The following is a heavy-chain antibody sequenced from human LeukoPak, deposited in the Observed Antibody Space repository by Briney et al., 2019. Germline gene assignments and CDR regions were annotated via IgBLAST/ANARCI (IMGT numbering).Heavy chain of an antibody. D-gene: IGHD4-17*01. J-gene: IGHJ1*01. CDR2: ISGSGGST. CDR3: AKGTPTTVTTPGYFQH. CDR1: GFTFDDYG. Sequence: PGGSLRLSCAASGFTFDDYGMSWVRQAPGKGLEWVSAISGSGGSTYYADSVKGRFTISRDNSRNTLYLQMNSLRAEDTAVYYCAKGTPTTVTTPGYFQHWGQGTLVTVSS. V-gene: IGHV3-23*01.